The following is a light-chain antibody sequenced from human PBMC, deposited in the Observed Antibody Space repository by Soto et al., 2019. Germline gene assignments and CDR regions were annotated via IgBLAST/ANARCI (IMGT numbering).Light chain of an antibody. Sequence: EIVLPQSPATLSLSPGERATLSCRASQSVSSYLAWYQQKLGQAPRLLIYDASNRATGIPARFSGSGSGTDFTLTISSLEPEDFAVYYCQLRSNWPPYTFGQGTKLELK. J-gene: IGKJ2*01. CDR3: QLRSNWPPYT. CDR2: DAS. V-gene: IGKV3-11*01. CDR1: QSVSSY.